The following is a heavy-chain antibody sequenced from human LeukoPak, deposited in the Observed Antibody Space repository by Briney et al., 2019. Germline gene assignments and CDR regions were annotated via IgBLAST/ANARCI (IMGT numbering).Heavy chain of an antibody. CDR2: IPYDGSNK. CDR3: AKDFSSSWYGGY. J-gene: IGHJ4*02. V-gene: IGHV3-30*02. CDR1: GFAFSRHG. D-gene: IGHD6-13*01. Sequence: GSLRLSCAASGFAFSRHGIHWVRQAPGKGLEWVAFIPYDGSNKFYADSVRGRFTISRDNSKNTLSLRMNSLRAEDTAVYYCAKDFSSSWYGGYLGQGTLVTVSS.